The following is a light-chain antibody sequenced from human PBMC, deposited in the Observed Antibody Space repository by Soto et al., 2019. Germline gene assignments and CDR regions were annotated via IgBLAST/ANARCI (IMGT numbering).Light chain of an antibody. CDR3: QKYNSYS. Sequence: TQSPGTLSLAPREIATLSFRASQSISNWLAWYQQKPGTAPKVLIYHASNLQSGVPSRFSGSGSGTELTLTISSLQPDDFATSSCQKYNSYSFGQGTKVDIK. V-gene: IGKV1-5*01. J-gene: IGKJ1*01. CDR1: QSISNW. CDR2: HAS.